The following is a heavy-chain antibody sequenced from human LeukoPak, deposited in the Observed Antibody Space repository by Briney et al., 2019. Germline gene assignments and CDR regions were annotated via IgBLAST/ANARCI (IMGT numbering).Heavy chain of an antibody. J-gene: IGHJ6*03. V-gene: IGHV4-4*09. CDR2: IYTSGST. CDR3: VRLIYYYYYMDV. CDR1: GGSISSYY. Sequence: SETLSLTCTVSGGSISSYYWSWIRQPPGKGLEWIGYIYTSGSTNYNPSLKSRVTISVDTSKNQFSLKLSSVTAADTAVYYCVRLIYYYYYMDVWGKGTTVTVSS.